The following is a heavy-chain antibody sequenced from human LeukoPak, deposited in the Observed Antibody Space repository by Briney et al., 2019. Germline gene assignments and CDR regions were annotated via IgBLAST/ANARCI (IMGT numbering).Heavy chain of an antibody. CDR2: INAGNGNT. Sequence: ASVKVSCKASGGTFSSYAISWVRQAPGQGLEWMGWINAGNGNTKYSQKFQGRVTITRDTSASTAYMELSSLRSEDTAVYYCTRSDIVVVPAAIPFDYWGQGTLVTVSS. J-gene: IGHJ4*02. D-gene: IGHD2-2*02. V-gene: IGHV1-3*01. CDR1: GGTFSSYA. CDR3: TRSDIVVVPAAIPFDY.